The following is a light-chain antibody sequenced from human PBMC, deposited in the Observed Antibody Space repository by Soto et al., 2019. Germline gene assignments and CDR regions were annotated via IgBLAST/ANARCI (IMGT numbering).Light chain of an antibody. Sequence: SALTQPASVSGSPGQSITISCTGTSGDIGASNYVSWYQQFPDKAPKLIIYDVSDRPSGVSTRFSGSKSGNTASLTISGLQPEDEADYYCTSYRTYSGVFGTGTKLTVL. CDR2: DVS. J-gene: IGLJ1*01. CDR1: SGDIGASNY. V-gene: IGLV2-14*01. CDR3: TSYRTYSGV.